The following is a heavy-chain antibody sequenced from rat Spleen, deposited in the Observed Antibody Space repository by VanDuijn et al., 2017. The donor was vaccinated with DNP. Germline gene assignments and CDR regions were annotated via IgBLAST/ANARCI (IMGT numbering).Heavy chain of an antibody. Sequence: EVQLVESDGGLVQPGRSLKLSCAASGFTFSDYYMAWVRQAPTKGLEWGATISYYGSITYYRDSVKGRFTISRDNAKSTLYLQMDSLRSEDTATYYCARHNSGYFDYWGHGVMVTVSS. V-gene: IGHV5-29*01. CDR2: ISYYGSIT. J-gene: IGHJ2*01. D-gene: IGHD4-3*01. CDR3: ARHNSGYFDY. CDR1: GFTFSDYY.